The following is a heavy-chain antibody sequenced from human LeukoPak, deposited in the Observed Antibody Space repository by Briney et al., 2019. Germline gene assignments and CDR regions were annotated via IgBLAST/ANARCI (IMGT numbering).Heavy chain of an antibody. Sequence: SETLSLTCTVSGGSISSHYWSWIRQPPGKGLEWIGYIYHSGSTYYNPSLKSRVTISVDRSKNQFSLELSSVTAADTAVYYCAARSSRGYSGYVIWGQGTLVTVSS. CDR2: IYHSGST. D-gene: IGHD5-12*01. V-gene: IGHV4-59*04. CDR1: GGSISSHY. CDR3: AARSSRGYSGYVI. J-gene: IGHJ4*02.